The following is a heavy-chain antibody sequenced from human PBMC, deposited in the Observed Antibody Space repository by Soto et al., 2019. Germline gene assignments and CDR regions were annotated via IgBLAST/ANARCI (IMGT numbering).Heavy chain of an antibody. D-gene: IGHD3-22*01. Sequence: GGSLRLSCVASGFSFSNYAMSWVRQAPGKGLEWVSGISESGGSTYYPDSVKGRFTISRDNSKNTVFLQINSLRAEDTAVYYCATRNYFDRSGYYYYYFDYWGQGALVTVSS. CDR3: ATRNYFDRSGYYYYYFDY. V-gene: IGHV3-23*01. CDR1: GFSFSNYA. J-gene: IGHJ4*02. CDR2: ISESGGST.